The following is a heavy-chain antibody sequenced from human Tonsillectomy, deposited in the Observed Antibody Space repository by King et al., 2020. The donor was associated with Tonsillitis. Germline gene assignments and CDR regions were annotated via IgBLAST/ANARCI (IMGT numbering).Heavy chain of an antibody. V-gene: IGHV1-69*12. D-gene: IGHD3/OR15-3a*01. CDR3: ARGEADGGDSWTGAFEI. CDR1: GGTFSSYA. CDR2: ILPFFGTA. Sequence: QLVQSGAEVKKPGSSVKVSCKASGGTFSSYAISWVRQAPGQGHEWMGGILPFFGTANYAQRFRGRVTITADDSTSTVYMELSSLRSEDTAVYYCARGEADGGDSWTGAFEIWGQGTMVIVSS. J-gene: IGHJ3*02.